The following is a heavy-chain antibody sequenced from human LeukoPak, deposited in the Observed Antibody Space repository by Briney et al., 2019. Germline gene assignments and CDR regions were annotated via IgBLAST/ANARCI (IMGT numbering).Heavy chain of an antibody. CDR2: ISSSSSYI. D-gene: IGHD2-15*01. V-gene: IGHV3-21*01. CDR3: ARGDCSGGSCYQA. J-gene: IGHJ4*02. Sequence: GGALRLSCAAPGFTFNRYNMKWVRQAPGKGLEWVSSISSSSSYIYYADSVKGRFTISRDNAKNSLYLQMNSLRAEDTAVYYCARGDCSGGSCYQAWGQGTLVTVSS. CDR1: GFTFNRYN.